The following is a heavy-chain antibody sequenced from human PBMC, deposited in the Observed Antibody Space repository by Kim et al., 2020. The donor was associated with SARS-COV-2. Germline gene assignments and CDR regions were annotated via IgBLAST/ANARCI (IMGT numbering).Heavy chain of an antibody. Sequence: SETLSLTCTVSGGSISSYYWSWIRQPPGKGLEWIGYIYYSGSTNYNPSLKSRVTISVDTSKNQFSLKLSSVTAADTAVYYCARVGEYYYYGMDVWGQGTTVTVSS. J-gene: IGHJ6*02. D-gene: IGHD3-10*01. V-gene: IGHV4-59*01. CDR3: ARVGEYYYYGMDV. CDR1: GGSISSYY. CDR2: IYYSGST.